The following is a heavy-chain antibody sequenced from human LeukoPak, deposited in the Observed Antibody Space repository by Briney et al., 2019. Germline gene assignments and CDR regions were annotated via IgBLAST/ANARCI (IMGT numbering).Heavy chain of an antibody. CDR3: ARNWGDHFDWIHDY. CDR1: GFTFSSYG. V-gene: IGHV3-33*01. CDR2: IWYDGSNR. J-gene: IGHJ4*02. D-gene: IGHD3-9*01. Sequence: GGSLRLSCAASGFTFSSYGMHWFRQAPGRGLEWVAIIWYDGSNRYYADSVKGRFTISRDNSKNTLYLQMNSLRAEDTAVYYCARNWGDHFDWIHDYWGQGTLVTVSS.